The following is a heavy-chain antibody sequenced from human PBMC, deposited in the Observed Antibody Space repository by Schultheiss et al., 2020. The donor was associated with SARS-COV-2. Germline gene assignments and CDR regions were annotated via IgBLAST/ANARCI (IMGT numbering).Heavy chain of an antibody. Sequence: KVSCKGSGYSFTSYWIGWVRQMPGKGLEWMGIIYPGDSDTRYSPSFQGQVTISADKSISTAYLQWSSLKASDTAMYYCARRVAAAYDWFDPWGQGTLVTVSS. CDR2: IYPGDSDT. D-gene: IGHD6-13*01. CDR1: GYSFTSYW. J-gene: IGHJ5*02. V-gene: IGHV5-51*01. CDR3: ARRVAAAYDWFDP.